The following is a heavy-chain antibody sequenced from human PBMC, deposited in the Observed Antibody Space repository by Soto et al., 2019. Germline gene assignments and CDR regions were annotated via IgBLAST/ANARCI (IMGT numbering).Heavy chain of an antibody. D-gene: IGHD3-10*01. CDR2: IWYDGSNK. Sequence: GGSLRLSCAASGFTFSSYGMHWVRQAPGKGLEWVAVIWYDGSNKYYADSVKGRFTISRDNSKNTLYLQMNSLRAEDTAVYYCAREATGYDYYGSGSYNYYGMDVWGQGTTVTVSS. J-gene: IGHJ6*02. CDR3: AREATGYDYYGSGSYNYYGMDV. CDR1: GFTFSSYG. V-gene: IGHV3-33*01.